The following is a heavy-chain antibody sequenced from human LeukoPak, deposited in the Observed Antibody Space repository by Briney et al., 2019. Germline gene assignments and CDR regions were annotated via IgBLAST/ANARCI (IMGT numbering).Heavy chain of an antibody. V-gene: IGHV6-1*01. CDR1: GDSVSSNSAA. D-gene: IGHD1-26*01. CDR2: TYYRSKWYN. Sequence: SQTLSLTCAISGDSVSSNSAAWNWIRLSPSRCLGWLGRTYYRSKWYNDYAVSVKSRITINPDTSKNQFSLQLNSVTPEDTAVYYCAKGGRYSFDPWGQGTLVTASS. CDR3: AKGGRYSFDP. J-gene: IGHJ5*02.